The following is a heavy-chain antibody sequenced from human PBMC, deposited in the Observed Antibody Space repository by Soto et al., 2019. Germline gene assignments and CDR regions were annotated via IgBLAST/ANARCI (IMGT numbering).Heavy chain of an antibody. CDR3: ARHPERIAESGWFDP. CDR2: ISSSSSTI. Sequence: EVQLVESGGGLVQPGGSLRLSCAASGFTFSSYSMNWVRQAPGKGLEWVSYISSSSSTIYYADSVKGRFTISRDNAKNSLYLQMNSRRAEATAVYYCARHPERIAESGWFDPWGQGSLVTVSS. J-gene: IGHJ5*02. D-gene: IGHD6-13*01. V-gene: IGHV3-48*01. CDR1: GFTFSSYS.